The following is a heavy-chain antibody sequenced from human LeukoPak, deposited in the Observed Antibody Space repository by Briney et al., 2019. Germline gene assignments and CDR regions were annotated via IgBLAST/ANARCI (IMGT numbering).Heavy chain of an antibody. J-gene: IGHJ4*02. D-gene: IGHD2-2*01. CDR2: IISGNTDI. CDR1: GFTFSSYS. CDR3: VRDFEYQLLFDY. V-gene: IGHV3-21*01. Sequence: GGSLRLSCAASGFTFSSYSMSWVRQAPGKGLKWVSSIISGNTDIYYADSVKGRFTISGDNAKNSLYLQMHSLRAEDTAVYYCVRDFEYQLLFDYWGQGTLVTVSS.